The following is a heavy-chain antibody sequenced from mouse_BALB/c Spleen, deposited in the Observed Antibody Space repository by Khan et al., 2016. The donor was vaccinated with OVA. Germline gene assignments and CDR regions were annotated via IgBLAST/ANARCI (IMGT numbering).Heavy chain of an antibody. CDR1: GYTFTSYY. CDR2: INPSNGDS. D-gene: IGHD1-1*02. J-gene: IGHJ3*01. CDR3: RRSGYGAFAY. Sequence: QVRLQQSGAELVKPGASVKLSCRASGYTFTSYYMYWVKQRPGQGLEWIGEINPSNGDSNFNEKFRSRATLTVDKSSKTENMQLSSLTSEDSAVYYCRRSGYGAFAYWGQGTLVTVSA. V-gene: IGHV1S81*02.